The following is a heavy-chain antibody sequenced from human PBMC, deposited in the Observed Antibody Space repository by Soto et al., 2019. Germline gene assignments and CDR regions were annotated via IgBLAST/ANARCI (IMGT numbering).Heavy chain of an antibody. CDR3: AKDLLRPGRAYGMDV. CDR1: GFTFSSYG. CDR2: ISYDGSNK. Sequence: QVQLVESGGGVVQPGRSLRLSCAASGFTFSSYGMHWVRQAPGKGLEWVAVISYDGSNKYYAESVKGRFTISRDNSKNTLFLQMNSLRAEDTAVYYCAKDLLRPGRAYGMDVWGQGNTVTVSS. D-gene: IGHD6-25*01. J-gene: IGHJ6*02. V-gene: IGHV3-30*18.